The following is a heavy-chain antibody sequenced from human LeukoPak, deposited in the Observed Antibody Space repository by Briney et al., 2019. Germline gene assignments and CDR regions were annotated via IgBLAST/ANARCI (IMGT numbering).Heavy chain of an antibody. J-gene: IGHJ4*02. CDR1: GGSFSGYY. CDR2: ISHSGST. Sequence: SETLSLTCAVYGGSFSGYYWSWIRQPPGKGLEWIGEISHSGSTNYNPSLKSRVTISVDTSKNQFSLKLSSVTAADTAVYYCARAARDQLNVFRYFRGFDYWGQGTLVTVSS. CDR3: ARAARDQLNVFRYFRGFDY. D-gene: IGHD3-9*01. V-gene: IGHV4-34*01.